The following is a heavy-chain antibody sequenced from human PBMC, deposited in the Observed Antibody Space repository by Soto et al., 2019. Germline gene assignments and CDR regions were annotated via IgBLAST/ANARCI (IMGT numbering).Heavy chain of an antibody. CDR1: GFTFSSYS. CDR3: AKCIQVNWKYDAFHI. Sequence: GGSLRLSCAASGFTFSSYSMSWVRQAPGKGLEWVSHITASEGTTYYADSVKGRFTISRDSSRNTLYLQMNSLRAEDTALYYCAKCIQVNWKYDAFHIWGQGTMVTVSS. CDR2: ITASEGTT. J-gene: IGHJ3*02. D-gene: IGHD1-7*01. V-gene: IGHV3-23*01.